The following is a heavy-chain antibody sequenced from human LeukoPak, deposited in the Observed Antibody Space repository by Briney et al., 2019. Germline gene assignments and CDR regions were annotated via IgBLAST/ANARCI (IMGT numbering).Heavy chain of an antibody. CDR1: GYTFTSYD. CDR3: VVFDSSGYYFPGAFDI. D-gene: IGHD3-22*01. CDR2: MNPNSGNT. V-gene: IGHV1-8*01. Sequence: GASVKVSCKASGYTFTSYDINWVRQATGQGLEWMGWMNPNSGNTGYAQKFQGRVTMTRNTSISTAYMELSSLRSEDTAVYYCVVFDSSGYYFPGAFDIWGQGTMVTVSS. J-gene: IGHJ3*02.